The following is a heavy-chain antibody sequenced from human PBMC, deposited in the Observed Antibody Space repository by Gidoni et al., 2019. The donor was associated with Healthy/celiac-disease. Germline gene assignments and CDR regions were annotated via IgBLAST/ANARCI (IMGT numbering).Heavy chain of an antibody. CDR1: GYSFTSYW. D-gene: IGHD3-3*01. J-gene: IGHJ4*02. CDR3: ASSRGYLPRLRFLEWFTVDY. CDR2: IYPGDSDT. V-gene: IGHV5-51*03. Sequence: EVQLVQSGAEVKKPGESLKISCKGSGYSFTSYWIGWVRQMPGKGLEWMGIIYPGDSDTRYSPSFQGQVTISADKSISTAYLQWSSLKASDTAIYYCASSRGYLPRLRFLEWFTVDYWGQGTLVTVSS.